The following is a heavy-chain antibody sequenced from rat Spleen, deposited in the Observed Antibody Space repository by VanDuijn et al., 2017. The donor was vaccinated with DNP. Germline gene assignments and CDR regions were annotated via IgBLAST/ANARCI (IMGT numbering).Heavy chain of an antibody. CDR3: TRAGYGHFFEY. J-gene: IGHJ2*01. CDR2: IQSGGNT. V-gene: IGHV2-27*01. CDR1: GFSLTSYH. Sequence: QVQLKESGPGLVQPSQTLSLTCTVSGFSLTSYHVHWVRQPPGKGREWMGRIQSGGNTDYKSTLKFRLNISRETSKSQVFLQSRSVQTEDTAIYFCTRAGYGHFFEYWVQGVMVTVS. D-gene: IGHD4-1*01.